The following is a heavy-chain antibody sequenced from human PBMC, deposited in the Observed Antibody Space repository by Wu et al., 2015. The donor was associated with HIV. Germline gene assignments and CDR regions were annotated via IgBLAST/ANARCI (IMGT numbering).Heavy chain of an antibody. D-gene: IGHD3-9*01. V-gene: IGHV1-2*02. CDR3: ARDKRGYDVLTGYYIYFDY. CDR2: INPNSGGT. J-gene: IGHJ4*02. Sequence: QVHLVQSGAEVKKPGSSVKVSCKTSGDTFKYYAMNWVRQAPGQGLEWMGWINPNSGGTNYAQNFEDRVTMTRDTSITTAYMELRSLRSDDTAVYYCARDKRGYDVLTGYYIYFDYWGQGTLVTVSS. CDR1: GDTFKYYA.